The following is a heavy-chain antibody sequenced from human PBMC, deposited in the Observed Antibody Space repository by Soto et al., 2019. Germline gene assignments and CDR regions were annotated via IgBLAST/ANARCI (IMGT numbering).Heavy chain of an antibody. CDR1: GFTFSTYG. Sequence: EVQLLESGGTVVQPGGSLRLSCAASGFTFSTYGESWVRQAPGKGLEWVSSISGSGYNTFYADSVKGRFTISRDNSNNTVHLLMNNLRADDTALYYCVKQLLSLIVVADAFDIWGQGTMVTVSS. CDR2: ISGSGYNT. D-gene: IGHD3-22*01. V-gene: IGHV3-23*01. CDR3: VKQLLSLIVVADAFDI. J-gene: IGHJ3*02.